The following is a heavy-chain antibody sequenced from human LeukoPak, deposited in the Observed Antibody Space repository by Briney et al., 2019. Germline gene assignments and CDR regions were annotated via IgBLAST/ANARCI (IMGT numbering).Heavy chain of an antibody. V-gene: IGHV1-18*04. Sequence: ASVKVSCKASGYTFTGYYMHWVRQAPGQGLEWMGWISVYNGNTNYAQKLQDRVTMTTDTSTSTAYMELRSLRSDDTAVYYCARDIDVDGDSYFDYWGQGTLVTVSS. J-gene: IGHJ4*02. CDR1: GYTFTGYY. D-gene: IGHD4-17*01. CDR3: ARDIDVDGDSYFDY. CDR2: ISVYNGNT.